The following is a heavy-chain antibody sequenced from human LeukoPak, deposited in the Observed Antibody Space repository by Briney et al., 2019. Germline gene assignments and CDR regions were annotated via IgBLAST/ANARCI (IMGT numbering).Heavy chain of an antibody. D-gene: IGHD4/OR15-4a*01. CDR3: AKLGLTDANSPLDS. Sequence: GVSLRLSCAASGFTFSTYAMSWLRQGPGNGLEWVSTISGSGSNTYYADSVKGRFTISRDSSKNTLSLQMHSLGAEDTAVYFCAKLGLTDANSPLDSWGQGTLVTVSS. CDR2: ISGSGSNT. CDR1: GFTFSTYA. J-gene: IGHJ4*02. V-gene: IGHV3-23*01.